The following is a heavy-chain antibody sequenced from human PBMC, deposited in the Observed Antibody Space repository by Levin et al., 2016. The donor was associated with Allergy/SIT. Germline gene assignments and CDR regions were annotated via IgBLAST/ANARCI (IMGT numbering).Heavy chain of an antibody. V-gene: IGHV3-7*03. Sequence: WIRQPPGKGLEWVANIKQDGSEKYYVDSVKGRFTISRDNAKNSLYLQMNSLRAEDTAVYYCAREAAPGAFDIWGQGTMVTVSS. CDR2: IKQDGSEK. D-gene: IGHD6-25*01. CDR3: AREAAPGAFDI. J-gene: IGHJ3*02.